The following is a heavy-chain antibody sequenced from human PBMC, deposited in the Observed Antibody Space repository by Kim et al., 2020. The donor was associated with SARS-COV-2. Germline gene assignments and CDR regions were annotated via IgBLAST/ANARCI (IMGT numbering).Heavy chain of an antibody. CDR3: ARDRPVTMVPDWFDP. Sequence: VSVKSRITINPDTAKNQFSLQLNSVTPEDTAVYYCARDRPVTMVPDWFDPWGQGTLVTVSS. V-gene: IGHV6-1*01. D-gene: IGHD3-10*01. J-gene: IGHJ5*02.